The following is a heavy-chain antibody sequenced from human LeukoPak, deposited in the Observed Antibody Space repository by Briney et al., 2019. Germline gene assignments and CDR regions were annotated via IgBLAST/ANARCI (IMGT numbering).Heavy chain of an antibody. J-gene: IGHJ4*02. Sequence: GGSLRLSCAASGFTFSSYEMNWVRQAPGKGLEWVSYISSSGSTIYYADSVKGRFTISRDNAKNSLYLQMNSLRAEDTAVYYCAKDTFTFGGVIVFDYWGQGTLVTVSS. CDR1: GFTFSSYE. V-gene: IGHV3-48*03. CDR2: ISSSGSTI. CDR3: AKDTFTFGGVIVFDY. D-gene: IGHD3-16*02.